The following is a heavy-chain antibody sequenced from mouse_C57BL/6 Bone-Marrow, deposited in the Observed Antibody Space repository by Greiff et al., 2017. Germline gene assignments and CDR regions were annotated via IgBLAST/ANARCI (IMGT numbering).Heavy chain of an antibody. D-gene: IGHD1-1*01. Sequence: QVQLQQSGAELVRPGTSVKMSCKASGYTFTNYWIGWAKQRPGHGLEWIGDIYPGGGYTNYNEKFKGKATLTADKSSSAAYMQCSSLTSEDSAIYYCARRGMDGSSYTFGYWGQGTTLTVPS. CDR2: IYPGGGYT. J-gene: IGHJ2*01. CDR1: GYTFTNYW. CDR3: ARRGMDGSSYTFGY. V-gene: IGHV1-63*01.